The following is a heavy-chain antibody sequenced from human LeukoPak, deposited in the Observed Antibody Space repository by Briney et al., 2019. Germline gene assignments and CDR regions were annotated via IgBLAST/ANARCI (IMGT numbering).Heavy chain of an antibody. V-gene: IGHV1-18*01. D-gene: IGHD2-2*01. CDR3: ARDCSSTSCYNY. CDR2: ISTSNGNT. Sequence: ASVKVSCKASGYTFTGYGVSWVRQAPGQGLEWMGWISTSNGNTNYAQKFQGRVTMTTDTSTSTAHMELSSLRSDDTAVYYCARDCSSTSCYNYWGQGTLVTVSS. CDR1: GYTFTGYG. J-gene: IGHJ4*02.